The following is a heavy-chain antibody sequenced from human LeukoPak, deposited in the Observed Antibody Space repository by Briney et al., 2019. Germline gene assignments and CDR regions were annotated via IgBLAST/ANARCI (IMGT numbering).Heavy chain of an antibody. Sequence: PGGSLRLSCAGFGFSFGSYSMTWVRQAPGKGLEWISSITTGSDYTYYTDSVEGRFTISRDDAKNSLYLQMNSLRAEDTAVYYCATYSSSNGREFQYWGQGTLVTVSS. D-gene: IGHD2-2*01. V-gene: IGHV3-21*01. J-gene: IGHJ1*01. CDR3: ATYSSSNGREFQY. CDR2: ITTGSDYT. CDR1: GFSFGSYS.